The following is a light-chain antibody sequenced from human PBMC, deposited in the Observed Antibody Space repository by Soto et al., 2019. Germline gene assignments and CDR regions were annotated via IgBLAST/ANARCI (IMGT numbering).Light chain of an antibody. Sequence: QSVLTQPPSASGTPGQRGTISCSGSTSNIGSNPLNWYQQLPGTAPKLLIFSTNQRPSGVPDRFSGSKSGTSASLVISGLQSEDEADYYCAAWDDSLNGRVVFGGGTKLTVL. CDR3: AAWDDSLNGRVV. J-gene: IGLJ2*01. CDR2: STN. V-gene: IGLV1-44*01. CDR1: TSNIGSNP.